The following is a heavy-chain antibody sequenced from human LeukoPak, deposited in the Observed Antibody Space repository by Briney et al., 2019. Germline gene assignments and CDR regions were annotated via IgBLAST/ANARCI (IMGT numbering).Heavy chain of an antibody. CDR2: MYGDGGT. J-gene: IGHJ5*02. CDR3: ARDPAGRQTWVEFDL. CDR1: GFTVSSTY. Sequence: GGSLRLTCTVSGFTVSSTYMDWVRQAAGKGLEWVSLMYGDGGTVYADSVKGRFTVSRDNSTNMVYLQMNSLRTEASAVYYCARDPAGRQTWVEFDLWGQGTLVTVSS. D-gene: IGHD3-10*01. V-gene: IGHV3-53*05.